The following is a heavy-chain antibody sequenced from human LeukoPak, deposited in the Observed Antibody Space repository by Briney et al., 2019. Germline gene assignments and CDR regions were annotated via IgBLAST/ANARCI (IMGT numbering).Heavy chain of an antibody. V-gene: IGHV1-8*03. D-gene: IGHD5-12*01. CDR1: GYTFTSYD. CDR3: ARGRGYGRGGAFDI. CDR2: MNPNSGNT. Sequence: GASVKVSCKASGYTFTSYDINWVRQATGQGLEWMGWMNPNSGNTGYAQKFQGRVTITRNTSISTAYMKLSSLRSEDTAVYYCARGRGYGRGGAFDIWGQGTMVTVSS. J-gene: IGHJ3*02.